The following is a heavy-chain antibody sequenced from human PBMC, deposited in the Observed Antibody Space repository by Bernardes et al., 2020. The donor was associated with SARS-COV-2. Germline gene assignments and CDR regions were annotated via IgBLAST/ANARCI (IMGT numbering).Heavy chain of an antibody. CDR2: ISYNGNNK. D-gene: IGHD3-10*01. Sequence: GGSLRLSCAASGFTFSNYGMHWVRQAPGKGLEWVAIISYNGNNKYYGNSVKGRFTISRDNSKNSLFLQMNSLRAEDTAIYYCAKEGSDYYGSGSYASFDYWGQGILVTVSS. CDR3: AKEGSDYYGSGSYASFDY. CDR1: GFTFSNYG. J-gene: IGHJ4*02. V-gene: IGHV3-30*18.